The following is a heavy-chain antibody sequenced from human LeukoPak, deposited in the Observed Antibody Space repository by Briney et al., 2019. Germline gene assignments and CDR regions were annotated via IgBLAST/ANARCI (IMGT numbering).Heavy chain of an antibody. CDR3: AKDLDSSGWDGDAFDI. V-gene: IGHV3-30*18. CDR2: ISYDGSNK. Sequence: GGSLRLSCAASGFTFSSYAMSWVRQAPGKGLEWVAVISYDGSNKYYADSVKGRFTISRDNSKNTLYLQMNSLRAEDTAVYYCAKDLDSSGWDGDAFDIWGQGTMVTVSS. J-gene: IGHJ3*02. D-gene: IGHD6-19*01. CDR1: GFTFSSYA.